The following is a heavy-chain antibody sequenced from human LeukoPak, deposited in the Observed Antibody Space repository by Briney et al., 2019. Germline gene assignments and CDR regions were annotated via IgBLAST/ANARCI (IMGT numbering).Heavy chain of an antibody. CDR3: ARDYFDY. CDR1: GFSLSSYW. Sequence: GGSLRLSCVASGFSLSSYWMGWVRQAPGKGLEWVANMKEDGSEKHYVDSVKGRFTISRDNAKNSVYPQMNSLRAEDTALYYCARDYFDYWGQGTLVIVSA. J-gene: IGHJ4*02. CDR2: MKEDGSEK. V-gene: IGHV3-7*01.